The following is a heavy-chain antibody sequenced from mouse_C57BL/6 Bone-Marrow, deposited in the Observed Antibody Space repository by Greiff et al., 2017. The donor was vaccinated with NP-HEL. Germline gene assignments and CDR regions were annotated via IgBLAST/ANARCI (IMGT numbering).Heavy chain of an antibody. J-gene: IGHJ2*01. Sequence: EVQRVESGGGLVQPGGSLKLSCAASGFTFSDYYMYWVRQTPEKRLEWVAYISNGGGSTYYPDTVKGRFTISRDNAKNTLYLQMSRLKSEDTAMYYCARYGSSRYYFDYWGQGTTLTVSS. CDR1: GFTFSDYY. CDR3: ARYGSSRYYFDY. D-gene: IGHD1-1*01. CDR2: ISNGGGST. V-gene: IGHV5-12*01.